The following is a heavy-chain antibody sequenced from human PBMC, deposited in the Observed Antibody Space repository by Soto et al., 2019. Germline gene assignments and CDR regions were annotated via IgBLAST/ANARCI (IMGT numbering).Heavy chain of an antibody. CDR3: AREWSKVPMDV. CDR1: GYTVNELS. CDR2: FDPEDGKT. Sequence: GASVKVSCKVSGYTVNELSIHWVRQAPVKGLEWLGGFDPEDGKTIYAQTLQGRLAMTEDTSADTAYMELRSLRSDDTAVYYCAREWSKVPMDVWGQGTTVTVS. J-gene: IGHJ6*02. V-gene: IGHV1-24*01. D-gene: IGHD2-8*01.